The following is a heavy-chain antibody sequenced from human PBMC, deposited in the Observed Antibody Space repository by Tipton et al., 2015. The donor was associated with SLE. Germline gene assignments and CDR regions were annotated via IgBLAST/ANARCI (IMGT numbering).Heavy chain of an antibody. V-gene: IGHV4-39*07. CDR3: VRDQDMTTGENMFDP. Sequence: TLSLTCTVSGGSISSSSYYWGWIRQSPGKGLDWIGSVNYRGKTYYNASLKGRISMSADTSKQQLSLKVESVTAADTAIYYCVRDQDMTTGENMFDPWGQGILVTVSS. J-gene: IGHJ5*02. D-gene: IGHD4-17*01. CDR2: VNYRGKT. CDR1: GGSISSSSYY.